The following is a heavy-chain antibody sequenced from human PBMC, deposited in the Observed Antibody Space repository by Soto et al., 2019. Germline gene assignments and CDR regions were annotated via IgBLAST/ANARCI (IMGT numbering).Heavy chain of an antibody. CDR2: YHSGGST. D-gene: IGHD1-1*01. CDR1: GVSLNTADTW. J-gene: IGHJ6*02. Sequence: QVQLQESGSGLVKPSQSLSLTCTVSGVSLNTADTWWSWIRQSPGKGLEFIGYYHSGGSTYYDASFRSRVIISADTSNSQFSRKLSSVTVADTAVYFCVRSRQMESGNDFGLDVLGQGTTVTVSS. V-gene: IGHV4-30-4*01. CDR3: VRSRQMESGNDFGLDV.